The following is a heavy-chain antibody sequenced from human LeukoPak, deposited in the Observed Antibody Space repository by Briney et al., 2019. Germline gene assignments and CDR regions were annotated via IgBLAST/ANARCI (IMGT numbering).Heavy chain of an antibody. D-gene: IGHD1-14*01. J-gene: IGHJ4*02. CDR1: GFTFSSYA. CDR3: ARDLTGPDRDY. V-gene: IGHV3-30*04. CDR2: ISYDGSNK. Sequence: GGSLRLSCAASGFTFSSYAMHWVRQAPGKGLEWVAVISYDGSNKYYADSVKGRFTTSRDNSKNTLYLQMNSLRAEDTAVYYCARDLTGPDRDYWGQGTLVTVSS.